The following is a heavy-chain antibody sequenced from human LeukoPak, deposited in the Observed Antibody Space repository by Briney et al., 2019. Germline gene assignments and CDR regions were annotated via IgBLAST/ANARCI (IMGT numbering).Heavy chain of an antibody. J-gene: IGHJ5*02. CDR1: GYTFTSSG. D-gene: IGHD6-13*01. CDR2: ISAYNGNT. CDR3: ARGIAAAGIDP. V-gene: IGHV1-18*04. Sequence: ASVTVSCKASGYTFTSSGISWVRQAPGHGLEWMGWISAYNGNTNYAQKLQGRVTMTTDTSTSTAYMELRSLRSDDTAVYYCARGIAAAGIDPWGQGTLVTVSS.